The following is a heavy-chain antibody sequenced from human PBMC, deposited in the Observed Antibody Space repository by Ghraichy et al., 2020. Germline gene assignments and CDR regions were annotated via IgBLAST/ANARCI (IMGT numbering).Heavy chain of an antibody. Sequence: SQTLSLTCAVYGGSFSGYYWSWIRQPPGKGLEWIGEINHSGSTNYNPSLKSRVTISVDASKNQFSLKLSSVTAADTAVYYCARGVLQQLADYWGQGTLVTVSS. CDR3: ARGVLQQLADY. V-gene: IGHV4-34*01. D-gene: IGHD6-13*01. CDR2: INHSGST. CDR1: GGSFSGYY. J-gene: IGHJ4*02.